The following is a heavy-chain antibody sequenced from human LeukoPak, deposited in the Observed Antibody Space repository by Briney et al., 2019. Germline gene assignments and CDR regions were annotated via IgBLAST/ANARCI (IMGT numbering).Heavy chain of an antibody. D-gene: IGHD1-26*01. CDR1: GGSISSYY. J-gene: IGHJ4*02. CDR3: ARDRGYSGSYQLDY. CDR2: IYYSGST. Sequence: PSETLSLTCTVSGGSISSYYWSWIRQPPGKGLEWIGYIYYSGSTNYNPSLKSRVTISVDTSKNQFSLKLSSVTAADTAVYYCARDRGYSGSYQLDYWGQGTLVTVSS. V-gene: IGHV4-59*01.